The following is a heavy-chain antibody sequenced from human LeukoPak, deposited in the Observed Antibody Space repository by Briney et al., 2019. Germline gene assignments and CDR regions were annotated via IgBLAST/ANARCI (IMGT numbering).Heavy chain of an antibody. Sequence: GGPLRLSCAASGFNFTNYNMNWVRQAPGKGLEWVSSIHSSSGSIYYADSLKGRFTISRDNAKNSLYLQMNSLRAEDTAVYYCARDLAWDAFDIWGQGTMVTVSS. J-gene: IGHJ3*02. CDR1: GFNFTNYN. CDR2: IHSSSGSI. CDR3: ARDLAWDAFDI. V-gene: IGHV3-21*01.